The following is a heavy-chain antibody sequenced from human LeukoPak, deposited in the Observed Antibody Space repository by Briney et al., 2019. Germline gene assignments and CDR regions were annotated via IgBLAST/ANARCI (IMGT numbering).Heavy chain of an antibody. CDR1: GFTFSNYA. J-gene: IGHJ3*02. Sequence: PGGSLRLSCGASGFTFSNYAMSWVRQAPGKGLEWVSGITGSDGRTYYVDSVKGRFTISRDNSKNTLYLQMNSLRAEDTAVYYCARDYYDSSGQLHAGAHAFDIWGQGTMVTVFS. D-gene: IGHD3-22*01. CDR3: ARDYYDSSGQLHAGAHAFDI. V-gene: IGHV3-23*01. CDR2: ITGSDGRT.